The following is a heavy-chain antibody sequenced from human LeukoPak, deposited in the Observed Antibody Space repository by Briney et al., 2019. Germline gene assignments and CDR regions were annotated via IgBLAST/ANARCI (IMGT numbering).Heavy chain of an antibody. J-gene: IGHJ4*02. V-gene: IGHV3-43*01. CDR3: VKDLVAASENVRGWYPMDY. Sequence: PGRSLRLSCAASGFTFAEYTMHWVRQAPGKGLEWVSLISWNGARIHYGDSVKGRFTISRDNSKNSLYLQMNSLRTEDTALYYCVKDLVAASENVRGWYPMDYWGQGTLVTVSS. D-gene: IGHD6-19*01. CDR2: ISWNGARI. CDR1: GFTFAEYT.